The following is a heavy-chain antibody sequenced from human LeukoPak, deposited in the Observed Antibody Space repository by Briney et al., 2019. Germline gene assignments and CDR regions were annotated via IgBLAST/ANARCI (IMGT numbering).Heavy chain of an antibody. CDR3: AKDRVSPGFNWFDP. V-gene: IGHV3-23*01. CDR1: GFTFSSYA. CDR2: ISGSGGSS. Sequence: LAGGSLRLSCAASGFTFSSYAMSWVRQAPGKGLEWVSSISGSGGSSYYADFVKGRFTISRDNSKSTVYLQMNSLRTEDTAVYYCAKDRVSPGFNWFDPWGQGTLVTVSS. D-gene: IGHD2/OR15-2a*01. J-gene: IGHJ5*02.